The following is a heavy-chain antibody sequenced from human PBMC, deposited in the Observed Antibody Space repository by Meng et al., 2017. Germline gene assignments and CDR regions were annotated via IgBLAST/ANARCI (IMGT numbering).Heavy chain of an antibody. Sequence: GESLKISCAASGFTFSSYAMHWVRQAPGKGLEWVAVISYDGSNKYYADSVKGRFTISRDDSKNTLYLQMNSLRAEDTAVYYCARSLGGQQLAYFDYWAQGPLATVPS. V-gene: IGHV3-30*04. J-gene: IGHJ4*02. CDR3: ARSLGGQQLAYFDY. CDR2: ISYDGSNK. CDR1: GFTFSSYA. D-gene: IGHD6-13*01.